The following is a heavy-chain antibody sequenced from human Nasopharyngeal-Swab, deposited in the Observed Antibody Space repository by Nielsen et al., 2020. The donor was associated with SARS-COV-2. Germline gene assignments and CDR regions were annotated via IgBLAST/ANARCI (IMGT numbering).Heavy chain of an antibody. J-gene: IGHJ6*03. D-gene: IGHD3-10*01. CDR2: IYYSGST. V-gene: IGHV4-30-4*01. Sequence: RQAPGKGLEWIGYIYYSGSTYYNPSLMSRVTISVDTSKNQFSLKLSSVTAADTAVYYCAGIWFGELGYYYMDVWGKGTTVTVSS. CDR3: AGIWFGELGYYYMDV.